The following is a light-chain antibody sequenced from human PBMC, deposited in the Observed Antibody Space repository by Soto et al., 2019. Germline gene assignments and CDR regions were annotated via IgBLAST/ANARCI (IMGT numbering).Light chain of an antibody. V-gene: IGLV2-14*01. Sequence: QSVLTQSASVSGSPGQSITISCTGTSSDVGGYNYVSWYQKHPGKAPKLMIYDVSNRPSGVSNRFSGSKSGNTASLTISGLQAEDEADYYCSSYTSSSTGVFGGGTQLTVL. CDR2: DVS. CDR1: SSDVGGYNY. J-gene: IGLJ2*01. CDR3: SSYTSSSTGV.